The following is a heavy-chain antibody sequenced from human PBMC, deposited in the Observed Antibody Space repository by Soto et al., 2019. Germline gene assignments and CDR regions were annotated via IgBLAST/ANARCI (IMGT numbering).Heavy chain of an antibody. V-gene: IGHV4-30-4*01. CDR2: ISPSGST. J-gene: IGHJ4*02. D-gene: IGHD4-4*01. CDR1: GGSMSSSFFY. Sequence: PSETLSLTWTVSGGSMSSSFFYWSWIRQPPGTGLEWIGYISPSGSTYYNPSLKSRLIMSLDTSKNQFSLQLSSMTAADTALYYCGRLHSDFLFDDWGQGPLVTVSS. CDR3: GRLHSDFLFDD.